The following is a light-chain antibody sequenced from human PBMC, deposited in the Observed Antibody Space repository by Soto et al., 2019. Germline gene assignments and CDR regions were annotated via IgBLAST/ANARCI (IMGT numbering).Light chain of an antibody. V-gene: IGLV1-47*01. Sequence: QSVLTQPPSASGTPGQRVTISCSGSSSNIGSNYVYWYQQLPGTAPKLLIYRNDRRPSGVPDRFSGSNSGTSASLAISGLRSEDEADYYCAAWADSLSGHWVFGGGTQLTVL. CDR1: SSNIGSNY. J-gene: IGLJ3*02. CDR2: RND. CDR3: AAWADSLSGHWV.